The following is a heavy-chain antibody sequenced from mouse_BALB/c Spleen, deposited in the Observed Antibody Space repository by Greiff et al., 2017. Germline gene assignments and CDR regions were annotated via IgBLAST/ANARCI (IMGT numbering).Heavy chain of an antibody. D-gene: IGHD4-1*02. CDR1: GYTFTNYW. CDR2: IYPGGGYT. V-gene: IGHV1-63*02. J-gene: IGHJ1*01. Sequence: QVQLQQSGAELVRPGTSVKISCKASGYTFTNYWLGWVKQRPGHGLEWIGDIYPGGGYTNYNEKFKGKATLTADTSSSTAYMQLSSLTSEDSAVYFCASLQLGRYFDVWGAGTTVTVSS. CDR3: ASLQLGRYFDV.